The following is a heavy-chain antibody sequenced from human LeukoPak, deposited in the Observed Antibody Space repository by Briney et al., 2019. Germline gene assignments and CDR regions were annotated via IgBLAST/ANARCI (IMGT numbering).Heavy chain of an antibody. CDR2: IYVDGST. V-gene: IGHV3-66*01. CDR3: ARDLATRQRTGLYDS. Sequence: PGGSLRLSCAASGIGVSSNYMSWVRQAPGKGLQWVSVIYVDGSTYYADSVKGRITISRDNSRNTLYLQMNSLRAEDTAVYYCARDLATRQRTGLYDSWGQGALVTVSS. J-gene: IGHJ4*02. D-gene: IGHD3-16*02. CDR1: GIGVSSNY.